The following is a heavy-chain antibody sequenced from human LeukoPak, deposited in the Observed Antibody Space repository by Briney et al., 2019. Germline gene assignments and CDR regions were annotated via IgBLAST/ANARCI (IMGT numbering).Heavy chain of an antibody. V-gene: IGHV4-38-2*02. J-gene: IGHJ1*01. CDR1: GYSINSGYY. CDR2: IYHSGST. D-gene: IGHD3-22*01. Sequence: SQTLSLTCTVSGYSINSGYYWGWIRQPPGKGLEWIGSIYHSGSTYYNPSLKGRVTISVDTSKNQFSLKLSSVTAADTAVYYCARAVSARSGYYYVRNWGQGTLVTVSS. CDR3: ARAVSARSGYYYVRN.